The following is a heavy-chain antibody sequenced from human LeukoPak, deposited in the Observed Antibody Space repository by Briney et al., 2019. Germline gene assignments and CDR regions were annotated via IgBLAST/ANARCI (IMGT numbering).Heavy chain of an antibody. J-gene: IGHJ6*04. D-gene: IGHD3-10*02. CDR3: AELGITMIGGV. V-gene: IGHV3-74*01. CDR1: GFTFNKYW. CDR2: IRGDGGDT. Sequence: GGSLRLSCAASGFTFNKYWMHWVRQAPGKGLVWVSRIRGDGGDTTDADSVRGRFTISRDNAKNSLYLQMNSLRAEDTAVYYCAELGITMIGGVWGKGTTVTISS.